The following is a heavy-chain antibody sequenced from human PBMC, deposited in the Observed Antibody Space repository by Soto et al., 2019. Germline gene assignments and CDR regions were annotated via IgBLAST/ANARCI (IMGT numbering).Heavy chain of an antibody. CDR2: INRSGST. D-gene: IGHD3-10*01. J-gene: IGHJ6*02. CDR3: ARVLVRGVPSGPNYYYYYGMDV. CDR1: GGSFSGYY. V-gene: IGHV4-34*01. Sequence: PSETLSLTCAVYGGSFSGYYWSWIRQPPGKGLEWIGEINRSGSTNYNPSLKSRVTISVDTSKNQFSLKLSSVTAADTAVYYCARVLVRGVPSGPNYYYYYGMDVWGQGTTVTVSS.